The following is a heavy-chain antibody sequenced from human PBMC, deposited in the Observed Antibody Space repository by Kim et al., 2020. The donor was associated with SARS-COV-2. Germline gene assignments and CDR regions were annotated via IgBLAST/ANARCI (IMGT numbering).Heavy chain of an antibody. Sequence: GGSLRLSCAASGFTFSDYYMSWIRQAPGKGLEWVSYISSSGSTIYYADSVKGRFTISRDNAKNSLYLQINSLRAEDTAVYYCASALAAAGTIDYWGQGTLVTVSS. V-gene: IGHV3-11*01. J-gene: IGHJ4*02. CDR1: GFTFSDYY. CDR2: ISSSGSTI. D-gene: IGHD6-13*01. CDR3: ASALAAAGTIDY.